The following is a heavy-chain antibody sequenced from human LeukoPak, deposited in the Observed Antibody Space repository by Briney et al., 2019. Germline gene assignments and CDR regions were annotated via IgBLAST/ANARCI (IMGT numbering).Heavy chain of an antibody. Sequence: SETLSLTCTVSGGSISSYYWSWIRQPPGKGLEWIGYIYNSGCTNYNPSLKSRVTISVDTSKNQFSLKLSSVTAADTAVYYCAREGYYYDSSGYYYRWFDPWGQGTLVTVSS. V-gene: IGHV4-59*08. J-gene: IGHJ5*02. D-gene: IGHD3-22*01. CDR2: IYNSGCT. CDR3: AREGYYYDSSGYYYRWFDP. CDR1: GGSISSYY.